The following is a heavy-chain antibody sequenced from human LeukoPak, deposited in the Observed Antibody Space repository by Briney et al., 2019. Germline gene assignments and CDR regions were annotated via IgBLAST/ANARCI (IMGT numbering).Heavy chain of an antibody. J-gene: IGHJ6*04. D-gene: IGHD2-2*01. CDR3: ARDYCSSISCMDA. Sequence: PGTSLRLSCAASGFTFRRYGMHWVRHAPGKGLECVAVIWSDGNDKEHGDSVKCRFTISRDNSKIPLYMQMNSLRAEDTAMYYCARDYCSSISCMDAWGKGTTVTVSS. CDR2: IWSDGNDK. V-gene: IGHV3-33*01. CDR1: GFTFRRYG.